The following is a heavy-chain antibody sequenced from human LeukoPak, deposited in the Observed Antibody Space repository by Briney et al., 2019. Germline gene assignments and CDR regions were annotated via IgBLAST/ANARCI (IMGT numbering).Heavy chain of an antibody. Sequence: SETLSLTCIVSGSSVSTFYWSWLRQSPGTGLEWIGFVHDTGSTAYNPSLKSRVTISLETSKNQLSLMLTSVTAADTALYYCARGSTDVYWYLDVWGRGTLVTVSS. V-gene: IGHV4-59*02. CDR1: GSSVSTFY. J-gene: IGHJ2*01. CDR2: VHDTGST. CDR3: ARGSTDVYWYLDV. D-gene: IGHD1-26*01.